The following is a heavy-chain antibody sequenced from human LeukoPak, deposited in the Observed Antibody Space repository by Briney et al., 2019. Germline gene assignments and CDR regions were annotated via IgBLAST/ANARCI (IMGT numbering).Heavy chain of an antibody. V-gene: IGHV4-59*01. CDR1: GGSISSYY. D-gene: IGHD3-22*01. CDR3: ARAREEYYYYDSSGYLLFDY. CDR2: IYYSGST. Sequence: SETLSLTCTVSGGSISSYYWSWIRQPPGKGLERIGYIYYSGSTNYNPSLKSRVTISVDTSKNQFSLKLSSVTAADTAVYYCARAREEYYYYDSSGYLLFDYWGQGTLVTVSS. J-gene: IGHJ4*02.